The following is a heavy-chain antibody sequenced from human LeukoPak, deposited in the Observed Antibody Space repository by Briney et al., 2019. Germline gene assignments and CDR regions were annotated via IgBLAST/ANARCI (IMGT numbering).Heavy chain of an antibody. V-gene: IGHV1-2*02. D-gene: IGHD2-2*02. CDR1: GYTFTGYY. CDR3: AVLGYCSSTSCYTPYYYYGMDV. CDR2: INPNSGGT. Sequence: ASVKVSCKASGYTFTGYYMHWVRQAPGQGLEWMGWINPNSGGTNYAQKFQGRVTMTRDTSISTAYMELSRLRSDDTAVYYCAVLGYCSSTSCYTPYYYYGMDVWGQGTTVTVSS. J-gene: IGHJ6*02.